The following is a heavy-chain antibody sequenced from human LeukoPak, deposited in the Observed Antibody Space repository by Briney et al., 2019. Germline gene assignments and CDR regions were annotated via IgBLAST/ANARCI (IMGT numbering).Heavy chain of an antibody. CDR3: ARALGKRSRYSSSWYRGGRFDP. Sequence: SETLSLTCTVSGGSISSSSYYWGWIRQPPGKGLEWIGSIYYSGSTYYNPSLKSRVTISVDTSKNQFSLKLSSVTAADTAVYYCARALGKRSRYSSSWYRGGRFDPWGQGTLVTVSS. J-gene: IGHJ5*02. V-gene: IGHV4-39*01. CDR1: GGSISSSSYY. CDR2: IYYSGST. D-gene: IGHD6-13*01.